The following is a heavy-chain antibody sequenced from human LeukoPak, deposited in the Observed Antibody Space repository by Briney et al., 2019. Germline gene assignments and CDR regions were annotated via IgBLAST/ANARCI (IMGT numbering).Heavy chain of an antibody. Sequence: NTSETLSLTCTVSGGSISSYYWSWIRQPAGKGLEWIGRIYTSGSTNYNPSLKSRVTISVDTSKNQFSLKLSSVTAADTAVYYCARVGSSLTEADRQVRYFDYWGQGTLVTVSS. D-gene: IGHD6-6*01. CDR3: ARVGSSLTEADRQVRYFDY. J-gene: IGHJ4*02. CDR1: GGSISSYY. CDR2: IYTSGST. V-gene: IGHV4-4*07.